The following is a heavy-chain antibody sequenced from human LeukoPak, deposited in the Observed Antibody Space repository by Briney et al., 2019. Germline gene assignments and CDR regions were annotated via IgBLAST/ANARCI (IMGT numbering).Heavy chain of an antibody. CDR2: IYYSGST. CDR1: GGSISSHY. V-gene: IGHV4-59*11. D-gene: IGHD3-3*01. J-gene: IGHJ4*02. Sequence: SETLSPTCTVSGGSISSHYWSWIRQPPGKGLEWIGYIYYSGSTNYNPSLKSRVTISVDTSKNQFSLKLSSVTAADTAVYYCARHYDFWSGYLDYWGQGTLVTVSS. CDR3: ARHYDFWSGYLDY.